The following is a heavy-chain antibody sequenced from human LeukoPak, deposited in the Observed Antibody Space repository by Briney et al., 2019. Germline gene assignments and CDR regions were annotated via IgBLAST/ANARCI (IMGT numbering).Heavy chain of an antibody. V-gene: IGHV4-61*02. CDR3: ARGLVVVPAAMGYNWFDP. D-gene: IGHD2-2*01. J-gene: IGHJ5*02. CDR1: GGSIISGSYY. CDR2: IYTSGST. Sequence: SETLSLTCTVSGGSIISGSYYWSWIRQPAGKGLEWIGRIYTSGSTNYNPSLKSRVTISVDTSKNQFSLKLSSVTAADTAVYYCARGLVVVPAAMGYNWFDPWGQGTLVTVSS.